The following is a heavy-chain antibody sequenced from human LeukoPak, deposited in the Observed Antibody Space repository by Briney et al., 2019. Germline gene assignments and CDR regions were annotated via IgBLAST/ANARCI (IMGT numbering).Heavy chain of an antibody. CDR3: APHSLSGWHYFDY. CDR1: GYTFTGYF. J-gene: IGHJ4*02. D-gene: IGHD6-19*01. Sequence: ASVKVSCKASGYTFTGYFMHWVRQAPGQGLEWMGWINPNSGDTNYAQNFQGRVTMTRDTSISTAYTELNNLRSDDTAVYYCAPHSLSGWHYFDYWGQGTLVTVSS. V-gene: IGHV1-2*02. CDR2: INPNSGDT.